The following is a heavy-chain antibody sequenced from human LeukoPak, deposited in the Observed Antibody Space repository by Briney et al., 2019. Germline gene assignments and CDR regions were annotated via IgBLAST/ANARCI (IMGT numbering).Heavy chain of an antibody. V-gene: IGHV6-1*01. J-gene: IGHJ4*02. CDR1: GDSVSSNGVA. CDR3: AREYSGSRLDY. Sequence: SQTLSLTCAISGDSVSSNGVAWNWIRQSPSRGLEWLGRTYYRSKWYNAYAVSLTSRITINSDTSRNQFSLQLNSVTPDDTAVYYCAREYSGSRLDYWGQGNLVIVSS. D-gene: IGHD1-26*01. CDR2: TYYRSKWYN.